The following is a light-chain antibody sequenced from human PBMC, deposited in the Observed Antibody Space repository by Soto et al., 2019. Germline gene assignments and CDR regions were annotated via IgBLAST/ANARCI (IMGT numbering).Light chain of an antibody. J-gene: IGKJ3*01. CDR2: DTS. CDR3: QQRTNWPLSFT. V-gene: IGKV3-11*01. Sequence: EIVLTQSPATLSLSPGERATLSCRASQSVSSYLAWYQQKPGQAPRLLIYDTSKRATGIPARFSGSGSGTDFTLTISSLEPEDCAVYYCQQRTNWPLSFTFGPGTKVDIK. CDR1: QSVSSY.